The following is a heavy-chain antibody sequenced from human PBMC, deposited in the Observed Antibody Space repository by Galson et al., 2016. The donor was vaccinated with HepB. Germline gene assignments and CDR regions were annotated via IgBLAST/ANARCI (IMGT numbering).Heavy chain of an antibody. CDR1: GGSISGYY. J-gene: IGHJ4*03. V-gene: IGHV4-59*01. D-gene: IGHD4-23*01. Sequence: SETLSLTCTVSGGSISGYYWSWIRQPPGKGLDWIGSIYYSGSTNYYPSLRSRVTMSVDASKNQFSLRLTSVTAADTAVYHCARVRPVNSGYFDYWGQGTLVTVSS. CDR2: IYYSGST. CDR3: ARVRPVNSGYFDY.